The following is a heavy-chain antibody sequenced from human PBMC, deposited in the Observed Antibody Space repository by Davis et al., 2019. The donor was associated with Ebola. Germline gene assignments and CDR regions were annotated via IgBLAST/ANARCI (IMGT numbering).Heavy chain of an antibody. CDR3: ARGGCISTSCYLSLDWFDP. D-gene: IGHD2-2*01. CDR1: GFTFSSYA. J-gene: IGHJ5*02. V-gene: IGHV3-23*01. Sequence: GESLKISCAASGFTFSSYAMSWVRQAPGKGLEWVSAISGSGGSTYYADSVKGRFTISRDNSKNTLYLQMNSLRAEDTAVYYCARGGCISTSCYLSLDWFDPWGQGTLVTVSS. CDR2: ISGSGGST.